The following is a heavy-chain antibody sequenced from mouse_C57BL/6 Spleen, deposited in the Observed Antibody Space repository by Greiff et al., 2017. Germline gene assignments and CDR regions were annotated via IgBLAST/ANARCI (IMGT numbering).Heavy chain of an antibody. CDR2: IYPGDGDT. Sequence: VQLQQSGAELVKPGASVKISCKASGYAFSSYWMNWVKQRPGQGLEWIGQIYPGDGDTNYNGKFKGKATLTADKSSSTAYMQLSSLTSEGSAVYFCARGDYCGGSPAWFAYWGQGTLVTVSA. CDR3: ARGDYCGGSPAWFAY. D-gene: IGHD1-1*01. CDR1: GYAFSSYW. V-gene: IGHV1-80*01. J-gene: IGHJ3*01.